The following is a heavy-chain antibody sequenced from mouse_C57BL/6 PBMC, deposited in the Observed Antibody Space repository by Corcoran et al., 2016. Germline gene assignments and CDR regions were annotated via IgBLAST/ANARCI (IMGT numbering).Heavy chain of an antibody. CDR1: GYTFTGYW. J-gene: IGHJ4*01. D-gene: IGHD2-1*01. CDR3: ARWGRAGVGNYEGGYYAMDY. CDR2: ILPGSGST. Sequence: QVQLQQSGAELMKPGASVKLSCKATGYTFTGYWIEWVKQRPGHGLEWIGEILPGSGSTNYNEKFRGKATFTADTSSNTAYMQLSSLTTEDSAIYYCARWGRAGVGNYEGGYYAMDYWGQGTSVTVSS. V-gene: IGHV1-9*01.